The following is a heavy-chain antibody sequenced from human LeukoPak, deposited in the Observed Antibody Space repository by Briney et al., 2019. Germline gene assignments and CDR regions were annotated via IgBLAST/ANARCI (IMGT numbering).Heavy chain of an antibody. J-gene: IGHJ4*02. V-gene: IGHV1-46*01. D-gene: IGHD3-10*01. CDR1: GYTFTSYY. Sequence: GASVKVSCKASGYTFTSYYMHWVRQAPGQGLEWMGIINPSGGSTSYAQKFQGRVTTTRDTSTSTVYMELSSLRSEDTAVYYCARALVPPYYYGSGELGYWGQGTLVTVSS. CDR3: ARALVPPYYYGSGELGY. CDR2: INPSGGST.